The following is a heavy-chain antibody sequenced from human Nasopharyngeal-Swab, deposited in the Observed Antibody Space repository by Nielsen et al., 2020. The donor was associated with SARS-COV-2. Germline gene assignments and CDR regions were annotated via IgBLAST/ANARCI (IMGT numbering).Heavy chain of an antibody. CDR1: GGSRRDYH. J-gene: IGHJ4*02. Sequence: SETLSLTCAVYGGSRRDYHWSWIRQHPGKGLEWIGEMKPSGRTNYNPSLKSRVAIPIDTSKNQFFLNLRSVTAADTAVFYCAGHPADFDYWGQGTLVTVSS. CDR3: AGHPADFDY. CDR2: MKPSGRT. V-gene: IGHV4-34*01.